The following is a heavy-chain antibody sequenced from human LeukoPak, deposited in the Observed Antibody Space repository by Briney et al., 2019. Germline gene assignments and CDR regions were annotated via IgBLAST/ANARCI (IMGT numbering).Heavy chain of an antibody. J-gene: IGHJ4*02. CDR3: ASDKGYSNNYFDY. CDR1: GGSISTTGYY. V-gene: IGHV4-39*02. D-gene: IGHD6-13*01. CDR2: IYYSGST. Sequence: SETLSLTCTVSGGSISTTGYYWAWIRQPPGKGLQWIASIYYSGSTYYNSSLKSRVTISVDTFKNQFSLKLSSMTAADTAVYYCASDKGYSNNYFDYWGQGTLVTVSS.